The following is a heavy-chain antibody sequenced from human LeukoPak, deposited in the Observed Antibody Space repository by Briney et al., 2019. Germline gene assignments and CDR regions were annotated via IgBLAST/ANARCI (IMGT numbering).Heavy chain of an antibody. Sequence: GGSLRLSCAASGFTFSSYSMNWVRQAPGKGLEWVSYISSSSSTIYYADSVKGRFTISRDNAKNSLYLQMNSLRAEDTAVYYCARDKPDKDYYYYYGMDVWGQGTTVTVSS. J-gene: IGHJ6*02. CDR3: ARDKPDKDYYYYYGMDV. CDR2: ISSSSSTI. V-gene: IGHV3-48*04. CDR1: GFTFSSYS. D-gene: IGHD3-9*01.